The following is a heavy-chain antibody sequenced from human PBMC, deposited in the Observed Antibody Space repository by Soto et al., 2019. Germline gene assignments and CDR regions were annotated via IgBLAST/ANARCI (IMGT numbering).Heavy chain of an antibody. CDR1: GFTFSNAW. V-gene: IGHV3-15*07. Sequence: GGSLRLSCAASGFTFSNAWMNWVRQAPGKGLEWVGRIKSKTDGGTTDYAAPVKGRFTISRDDSKNTLYLQMNSLKTEDTAVYYCTTDMSRRGIAAAGMEVDYWGQGTLVTVSS. D-gene: IGHD6-13*01. CDR2: IKSKTDGGTT. CDR3: TTDMSRRGIAAAGMEVDY. J-gene: IGHJ4*02.